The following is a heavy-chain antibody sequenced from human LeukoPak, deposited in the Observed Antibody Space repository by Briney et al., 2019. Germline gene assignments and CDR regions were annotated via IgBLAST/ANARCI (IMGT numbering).Heavy chain of an antibody. CDR1: GGSISSSNW. CDR3: ARQTTGDAFDI. Sequence: SGTLSLTCAVSGGSISSSNWWSWIRQPAGKGLEWIGRIYTSGSTNYNPSLKSRVTISVDTSKNQFSLKLSSVTAADTAVYYCARQTTGDAFDIWGQGTMVTVSS. D-gene: IGHD1-1*01. V-gene: IGHV4-61*02. J-gene: IGHJ3*02. CDR2: IYTSGST.